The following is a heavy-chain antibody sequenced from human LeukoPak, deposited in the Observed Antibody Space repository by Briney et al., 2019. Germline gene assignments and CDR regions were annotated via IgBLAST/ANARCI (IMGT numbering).Heavy chain of an antibody. Sequence: SETLSLTCTVSSGSISTSNYYWGWVRQPPGKALEWIGNIFYSGSTYYSPSLKSRATISLDTSRNQFSLKLNSVTAADTAVYYCARKKVLWFGGSGFDPWGQGTLVTVSS. CDR1: SGSISTSNYY. CDR2: IFYSGST. CDR3: ARKKVLWFGGSGFDP. J-gene: IGHJ5*02. D-gene: IGHD3-10*01. V-gene: IGHV4-39*07.